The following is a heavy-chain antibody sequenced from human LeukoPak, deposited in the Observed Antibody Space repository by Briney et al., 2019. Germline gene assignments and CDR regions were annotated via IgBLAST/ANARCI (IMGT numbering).Heavy chain of an antibody. D-gene: IGHD3-10*01. CDR2: IGSSSSYI. CDR1: GFTFSSYS. J-gene: IGHJ4*02. V-gene: IGHV3-21*01. Sequence: GGSLRLSCAASGFTFSSYSMNWVRQAPGKGLEWVSSIGSSSSYIYYADSVKGRFTISRDNAKNSLYLQMNSRRAEDTAVYYCARSGGQDYWGQGTLVTVSS. CDR3: ARSGGQDY.